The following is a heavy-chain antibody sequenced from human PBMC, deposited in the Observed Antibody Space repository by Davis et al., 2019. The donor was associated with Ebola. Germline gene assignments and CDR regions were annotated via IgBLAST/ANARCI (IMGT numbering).Heavy chain of an antibody. CDR2: INWNSGSR. J-gene: IGHJ6*02. D-gene: IGHD3-10*01. Sequence: PGGSLRLSCAASGFTFDDYAMHWVRQAPGRGLEWVSGINWNSGSRGYADSVKGRFTISRDNAKNSLYLQMNSLRAEDTALYYCAKEVTIGYYYGMDVWGQGTTVTVSS. CDR3: AKEVTIGYYYGMDV. V-gene: IGHV3-9*01. CDR1: GFTFDDYA.